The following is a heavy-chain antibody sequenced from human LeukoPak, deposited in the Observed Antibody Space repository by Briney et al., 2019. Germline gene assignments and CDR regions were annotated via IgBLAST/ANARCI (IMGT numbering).Heavy chain of an antibody. J-gene: IGHJ4*02. Sequence: PGRSLRLSCAASGFTFSSYAMHWVRQAPGKGLEWVAVISYDGSNKYYADSVKGRFTIPRDNSKNTLYLQMNSLRAEDTAVYYCARGRKLTGYSSSSMAYWGQGTLVTVSS. CDR3: ARGRKLTGYSSSSMAY. D-gene: IGHD6-6*01. CDR2: ISYDGSNK. V-gene: IGHV3-30*04. CDR1: GFTFSSYA.